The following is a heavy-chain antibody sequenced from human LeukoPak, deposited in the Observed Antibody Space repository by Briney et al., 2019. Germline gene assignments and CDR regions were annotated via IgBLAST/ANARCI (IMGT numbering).Heavy chain of an antibody. J-gene: IGHJ4*02. D-gene: IGHD3-3*01. CDR1: GYSISSGYY. CDR2: IYHSGST. Sequence: SETLSLTCAVSGYSISSGYYWGWIRQPPGTGLEWIGSIYHSGSTHYNPSLKSRDTISIDTSKNQFSLKLSSLTAADTAVYYCASEYYDLWSGYYGYWGQGTLVTVSS. CDR3: ASEYYDLWSGYYGY. V-gene: IGHV4-38-2*01.